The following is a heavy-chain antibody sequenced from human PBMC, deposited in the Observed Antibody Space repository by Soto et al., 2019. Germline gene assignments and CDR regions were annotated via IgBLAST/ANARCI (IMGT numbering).Heavy chain of an antibody. CDR3: AKSRLASSPHYYYYYGMDV. Sequence: QVQLVESGGGVVQPGRSLRLSCAASRFTFRSYGMHWVRQAPGKGLEWVAFISYDGSNKYQADSVKGRFTISRDNSKNTLYLQMNSLRTDDTAVYYCAKSRLASSPHYYYYYGMDVWDQGTTVTVSS. CDR1: RFTFRSYG. D-gene: IGHD6-25*01. J-gene: IGHJ6*02. CDR2: ISYDGSNK. V-gene: IGHV3-30*18.